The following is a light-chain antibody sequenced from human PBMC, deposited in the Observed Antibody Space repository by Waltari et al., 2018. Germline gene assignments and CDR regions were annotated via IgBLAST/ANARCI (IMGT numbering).Light chain of an antibody. CDR3: QQYHSYRT. V-gene: IGKV1-5*03. Sequence: DIQLTQSPSTLSASVGDRVNITCRASQSISSWLAWYQQKPGKAPKLLIYKASSLESGVPSRFSGSGSGTEFTLTISSLQPDDCATYYCQQYHSYRTFGQGTKVEIK. CDR1: QSISSW. CDR2: KAS. J-gene: IGKJ1*01.